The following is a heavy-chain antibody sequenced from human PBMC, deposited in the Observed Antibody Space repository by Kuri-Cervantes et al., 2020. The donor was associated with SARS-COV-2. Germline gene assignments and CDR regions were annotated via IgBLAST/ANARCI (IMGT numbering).Heavy chain of an antibody. CDR2: IRYDGSET. V-gene: IGHV3-30*02. CDR3: AKGGMPTVVTPKLYFDY. Sequence: GESLKISCVASGFTFSNYGMHWVRQAPGKGLEWVAYIRYDGSETYYADSVKGRLSISRDNSKNSLYVQMDSLRAEDTAVYYCAKGGMPTVVTPKLYFDYWGQGTLVTVSS. J-gene: IGHJ4*02. CDR1: GFTFSNYG. D-gene: IGHD4-23*01.